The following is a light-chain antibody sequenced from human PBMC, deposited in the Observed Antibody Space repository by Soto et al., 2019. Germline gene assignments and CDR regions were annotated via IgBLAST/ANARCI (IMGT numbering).Light chain of an antibody. CDR1: QTISSK. J-gene: IGKJ1*01. CDR2: AAS. Sequence: DIQMTQSPSSLSASVGDIVTITCRASQTISSKLSWYQQRPGKAPKLLIFAASSLQSGVPSRFSGSRSGPDFTLTISSLQPEDFATYYCQQSYSSPPTFGQGTKVDI. CDR3: QQSYSSPPT. V-gene: IGKV1-39*01.